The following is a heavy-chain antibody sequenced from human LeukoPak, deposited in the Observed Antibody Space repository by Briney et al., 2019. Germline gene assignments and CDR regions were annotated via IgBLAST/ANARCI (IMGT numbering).Heavy chain of an antibody. Sequence: SETLSLTCIVSGYSITSGYYWGWIRQPPGKGLEWIGSIYHSGDTYYNPSLKSRVTISVDTSKNQFSLKLSSVTAADTAVYYCASQPLRYSSSWAFDYWGQGTLVTVSS. D-gene: IGHD6-13*01. CDR2: IYHSGDT. CDR1: GYSITSGYY. CDR3: ASQPLRYSSSWAFDY. V-gene: IGHV4-38-2*02. J-gene: IGHJ4*02.